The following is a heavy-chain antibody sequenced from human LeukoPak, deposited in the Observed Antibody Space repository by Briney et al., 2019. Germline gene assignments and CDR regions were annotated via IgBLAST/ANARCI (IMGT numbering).Heavy chain of an antibody. V-gene: IGHV4-38-2*02. CDR3: ARLRRVGATPFDY. D-gene: IGHD1-26*01. CDR2: IYDSGST. CDR1: GFSISSGYY. J-gene: IGHJ4*02. Sequence: SETLSLTCTVSGFSISSGYYWGWIRQPPGKGLEWIGSIYDSGSTSYNPSLKSRVTISVDTSKNQFSLKLSSVTAADTAMYYCARLRRVGATPFDYWGQGTLVTVSS.